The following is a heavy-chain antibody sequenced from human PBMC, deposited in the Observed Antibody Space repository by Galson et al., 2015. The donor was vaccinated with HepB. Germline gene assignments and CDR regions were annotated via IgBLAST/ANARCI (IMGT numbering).Heavy chain of an antibody. CDR3: ERVGEYFFDY. J-gene: IGHJ4*02. CDR1: GFIFSSYA. CDR2: ISNDGTNK. Sequence: SLRLSCAASGFIFSSYALHWVRQAPGKGLEWVAYISNDGTNKHYADSGKGRFTISRDKSKNTLYLHMDSQREEDTAEYYCERVGEYFFDYWGQGTLVTVSS. V-gene: IGHV3-30*04.